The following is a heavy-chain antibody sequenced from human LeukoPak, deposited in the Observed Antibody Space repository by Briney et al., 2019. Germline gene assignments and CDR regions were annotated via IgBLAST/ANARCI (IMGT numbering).Heavy chain of an antibody. V-gene: IGHV1-69*13. CDR2: IIPIFGTA. D-gene: IGHD3-10*01. CDR1: GGTFSSYA. Sequence: ASVKVSCKASGGTFSSYATSWVRQAPGQGLEWMGGIIPIFGTANYAQKFQGRVTITADESTSTAYMELSSLRSEDTAVYYCASATYYYGSGSYYPRFDPWGQGTLVTVSS. CDR3: ASATYYYGSGSYYPRFDP. J-gene: IGHJ5*02.